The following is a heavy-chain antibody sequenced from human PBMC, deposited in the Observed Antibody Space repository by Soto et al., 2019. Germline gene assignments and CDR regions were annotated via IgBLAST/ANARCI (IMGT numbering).Heavy chain of an antibody. CDR1: GGTFNFYA. Sequence: QVLLVQSGAEVKKPGSSVKVSCKASGGTFNFYAVSWVRQAPGQGLEWMGGIIPMFGKANYTQKFQGRVTITADESTSTVYMEVNRLRSDDTVVYYCAKEGPYDYVWGTILKFDCWGQGTLVTVAS. CDR3: AKEGPYDYVWGTILKFDC. J-gene: IGHJ4*02. CDR2: IIPMFGKA. V-gene: IGHV1-69*01. D-gene: IGHD3-16*01.